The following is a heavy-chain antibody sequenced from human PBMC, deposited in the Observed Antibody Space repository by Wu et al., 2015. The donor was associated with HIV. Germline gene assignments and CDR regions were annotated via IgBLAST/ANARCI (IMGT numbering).Heavy chain of an antibody. CDR2: MNPNSGNT. CDR1: GYTFTSYD. J-gene: IGHJ4*02. D-gene: IGHD2-2*01. V-gene: IGHV1-8*03. Sequence: QVQLVQSGAEVKKPGASVKVSCKASGYTFTSYDINWVRQATGQGLEWMGWMNPNSGNTGYAQKFQGRVTITRNTSISTAYMELSSLRSEDTAVYYCARVVVPAANNYYFDYVGPGNPGHRLL. CDR3: ARVVVPAANNYYFDY.